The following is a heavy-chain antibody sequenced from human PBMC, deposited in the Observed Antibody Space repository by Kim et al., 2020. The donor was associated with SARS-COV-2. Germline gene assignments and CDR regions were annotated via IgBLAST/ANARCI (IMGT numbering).Heavy chain of an antibody. D-gene: IGHD6-13*01. CDR3: AKVIISSSWYIGFDY. CDR2: ISGSGGST. J-gene: IGHJ4*02. Sequence: GGSLRLSCAASGFTFSSYAMSWVRQAPGKGLEWVSAISGSGGSTYYADSVKGRFTISRDNSKNTLYLQMNSLRAEDTAVYYCAKVIISSSWYIGFDYWGQGTLVTVSS. V-gene: IGHV3-23*01. CDR1: GFTFSSYA.